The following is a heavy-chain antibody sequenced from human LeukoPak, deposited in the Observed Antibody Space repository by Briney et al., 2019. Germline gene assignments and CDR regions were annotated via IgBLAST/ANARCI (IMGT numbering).Heavy chain of an antibody. J-gene: IGHJ4*02. CDR1: GFTFSSYA. CDR3: AKGYYYDSSGYYSPFDY. Sequence: QPGGSLRLSCAASGFTFSSYAMSWVRQAPGKGLEWVSAISGSGGSTYYADSVKGRFTISRDNSKNTLYLQMNSLRAEDTAVYYCAKGYYYDSSGYYSPFDYWGQGTLVTVSS. D-gene: IGHD3-22*01. CDR2: ISGSGGST. V-gene: IGHV3-23*01.